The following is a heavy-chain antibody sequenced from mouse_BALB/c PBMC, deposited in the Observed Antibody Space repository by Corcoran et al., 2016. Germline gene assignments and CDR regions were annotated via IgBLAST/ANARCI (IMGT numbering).Heavy chain of an antibody. CDR1: GHTLPNSG. CDR3: AREPYALYY. Sequence: QIKLVQYGPELKKPGVTVQISCKASGHTLPNSGMTWVKQAPGKVLKRIGLINTYTGEPTYADDFKGRFAFSLETSARTAYLQINNLKNEDTATYFCAREPYALYYWGQGTSVTVSS. V-gene: IGHV9-3-1*01. CDR2: INTYTGEP. J-gene: IGHJ4*01.